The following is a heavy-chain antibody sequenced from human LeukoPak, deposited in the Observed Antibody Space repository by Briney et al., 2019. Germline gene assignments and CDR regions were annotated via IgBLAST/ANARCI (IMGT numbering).Heavy chain of an antibody. Sequence: GGSLRLSCAASGFTFSSYDMSWARQARGSGLEWVLGITGGGGGKYNAASVKGQFTTSRDNTKNRLYLQMNSMRGEDTAVYYCAKGNWGERLDWYFDLWGRGTLVTVSS. D-gene: IGHD1-26*01. V-gene: IGHV3-23*01. J-gene: IGHJ2*01. CDR1: GFTFSSYD. CDR3: AKGNWGERLDWYFDL. CDR2: ITGGGGGK.